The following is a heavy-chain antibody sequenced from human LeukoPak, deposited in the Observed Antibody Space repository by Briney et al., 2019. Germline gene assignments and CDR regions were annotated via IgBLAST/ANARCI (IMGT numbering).Heavy chain of an antibody. CDR1: GGSISSSSYY. CDR2: IYYSGST. J-gene: IGHJ4*02. CDR3: ARDAGYYYGSGSYYY. D-gene: IGHD3-10*01. Sequence: SETLSLTCTVSGGSISSSSYYWGWIRQPPGKGLEWIGSIYYSGSTYYNPSLKSRVTISVDTSKNQFSLKLSSVTAADTAVYYCARDAGYYYGSGSYYYWGQGTLVTVSS. V-gene: IGHV4-39*07.